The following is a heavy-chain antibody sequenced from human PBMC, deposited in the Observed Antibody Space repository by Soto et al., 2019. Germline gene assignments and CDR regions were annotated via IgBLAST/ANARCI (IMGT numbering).Heavy chain of an antibody. Sequence: QLQLQESGSGLVKPSQTLSLTCAVSGGSISGTTYAWSWIRHPPGKGLEWNGYIYDSVNTYYDPSLKRQFAISVDRSKNQFSLKLSSVTAADTAVYYSARGQGAGAGHSSFDYWGQGALVTVSS. CDR2: IYDSVNT. V-gene: IGHV4-30-2*01. J-gene: IGHJ4*02. D-gene: IGHD6-13*01. CDR1: GGSISGTTYA. CDR3: ARGQGAGAGHSSFDY.